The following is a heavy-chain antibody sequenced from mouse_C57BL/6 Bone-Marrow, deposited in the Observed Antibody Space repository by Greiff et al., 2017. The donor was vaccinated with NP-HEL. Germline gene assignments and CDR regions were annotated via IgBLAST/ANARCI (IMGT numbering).Heavy chain of an antibody. D-gene: IGHD3-3*01. CDR1: GFSFTTYA. CDR2: IRSKSNNYAT. Sequence: EVKLLESGGGLVQPKGSLKLSCAASGFSFTTYAMNWVRQAPGKGLEWVARIRSKSNNYATYYADSVKDRFTISRDDSESMLYLQMNNLKTEDTAMYYGVRRGPPYAMDYWGQGTSVTVSS. CDR3: VRRGPPYAMDY. V-gene: IGHV10-1*01. J-gene: IGHJ4*01.